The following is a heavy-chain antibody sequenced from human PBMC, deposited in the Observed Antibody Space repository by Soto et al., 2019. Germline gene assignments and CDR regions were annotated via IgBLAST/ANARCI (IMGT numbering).Heavy chain of an antibody. D-gene: IGHD3-3*01. J-gene: IGHJ5*02. V-gene: IGHV4-59*01. CDR1: GGSISGYY. CDR2: IFYTGST. Sequence: SETLSLTCAISGGSISGYYWSWIRQPPGKGLEWIGYIFYTGSTTYNPSLKSRVTISVDTSKNQFSLNLSAVTAADTAVYYCARHPYDFWSGSETFDPWGQGTLVTVSS. CDR3: ARHPYDFWSGSETFDP.